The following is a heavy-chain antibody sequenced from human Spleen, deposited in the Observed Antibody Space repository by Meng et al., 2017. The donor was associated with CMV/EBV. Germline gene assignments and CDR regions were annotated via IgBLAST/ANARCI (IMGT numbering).Heavy chain of an antibody. CDR1: GFTFSSYA. V-gene: IGHV3-30-3*01. CDR3: AKDEIAAAGSGLWDY. D-gene: IGHD6-13*01. CDR2: ISYDGSNK. J-gene: IGHJ4*02. Sequence: GGSLRLSCAASGFTFSSYAMHWVRQAPGKGLEWVAVISYDGSNKYYADSVKGRFTISRDNSKNTLYLQMNSLRAEDTAVYYCAKDEIAAAGSGLWDYWGQGTLVTVSS.